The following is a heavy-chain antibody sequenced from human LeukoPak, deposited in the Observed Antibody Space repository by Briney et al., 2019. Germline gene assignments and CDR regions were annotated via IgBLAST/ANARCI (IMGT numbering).Heavy chain of an antibody. V-gene: IGHV1-18*01. J-gene: IGHJ5*02. CDR3: ARDGIQLPSNWFDP. CDR2: ISGYNGNT. D-gene: IGHD2-2*01. CDR1: GYTFTSYG. Sequence: GASVKVSCKASGYTFTSYGISWVRQAPGQGLEWMGWISGYNGNTNYAQKLQGRVTMTTDTSTSTAYMELRSLRSDDTAVYYCARDGIQLPSNWFDPWGQGTLVTVSS.